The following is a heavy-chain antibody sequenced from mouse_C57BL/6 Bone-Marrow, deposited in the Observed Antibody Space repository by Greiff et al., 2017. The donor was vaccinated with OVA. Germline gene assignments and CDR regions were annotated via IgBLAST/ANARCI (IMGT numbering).Heavy chain of an antibody. CDR3: ARDRGYYGSSPWYFDV. Sequence: EVQRVESGGGLVKPGGSLKLSCAASGFTFSSYAMSWVRQTPEKRLEWVATISDGGSYTYYPDNVKGRFTISRDNAKNNLYLQMSHLKSEDTAMYYCARDRGYYGSSPWYFDVWGTGTTVTVSS. J-gene: IGHJ1*03. V-gene: IGHV5-4*01. D-gene: IGHD1-1*01. CDR1: GFTFSSYA. CDR2: ISDGGSYT.